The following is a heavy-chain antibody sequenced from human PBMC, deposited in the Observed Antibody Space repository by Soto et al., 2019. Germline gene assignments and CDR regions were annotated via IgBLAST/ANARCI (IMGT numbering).Heavy chain of an antibody. CDR2: IYPGDSDT. J-gene: IGHJ4*02. D-gene: IGHD1-26*01. Sequence: EVQLVQSGAEVKKPGESLKISCKGSGYSFTSYWIGWVRQMPGKGLEWMGIIYPGDSDTRYSPSFQGQVTISADKSISTAYRQWSSLQASDTAMYYCARTRSQVGAAFDYWGQGTLVTVSS. V-gene: IGHV5-51*03. CDR3: ARTRSQVGAAFDY. CDR1: GYSFTSYW.